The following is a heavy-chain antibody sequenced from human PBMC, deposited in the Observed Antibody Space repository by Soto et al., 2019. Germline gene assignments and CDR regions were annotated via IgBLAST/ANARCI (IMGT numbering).Heavy chain of an antibody. V-gene: IGHV4-34*01. CDR2: INHSGST. J-gene: IGHJ6*02. CDR1: GGSFSGYY. D-gene: IGHD6-19*01. CDR3: ARGLGTSSGWYGRGFGMDV. Sequence: ETLSLTCAVYGGSFSGYYWSWIRQPPGKGLEWIGEINHSGSTNYNPSLKSRVTISVDTSKNQFSLKLSSVTAADTAVYYCARGLGTSSGWYGRGFGMDVWGQGTTVTVSS.